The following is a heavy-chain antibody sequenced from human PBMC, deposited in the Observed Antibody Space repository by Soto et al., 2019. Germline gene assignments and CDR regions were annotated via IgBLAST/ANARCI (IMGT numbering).Heavy chain of an antibody. J-gene: IGHJ4*02. V-gene: IGHV3-23*01. CDR3: AKRYHTTPSCFDS. CDR2: TSGGGGTT. CDR1: GFTFNSYA. Sequence: EVQLLESGGGLVQPGGSLRLSCAASGFTFNSYAMSWVRQAPGKGLEWVSITSGGGGTTYYADSVKGRFAISRDNSKNTLYRKMNTLRAEDAAVYLCAKRYHTTPSCFDSWGQGTLFPVSS. D-gene: IGHD2-15*01.